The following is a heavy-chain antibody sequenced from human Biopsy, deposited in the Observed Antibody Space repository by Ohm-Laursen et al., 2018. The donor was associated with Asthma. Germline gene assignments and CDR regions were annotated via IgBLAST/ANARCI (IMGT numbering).Heavy chain of an antibody. Sequence: EASVKVSCKASGGTFGNYAIGWVRQAPGLGLEWMGRISPVFGSTNIAQKFQGRVTISADIFTKTAYLEVSSLRSDDTAVYYRASPSSSREILYYYYNMDIWGQGTTVTV. CDR2: ISPVFGST. J-gene: IGHJ6*02. CDR1: GGTFGNYA. V-gene: IGHV1-69*06. D-gene: IGHD6-13*01. CDR3: ASPSSSREILYYYYNMDI.